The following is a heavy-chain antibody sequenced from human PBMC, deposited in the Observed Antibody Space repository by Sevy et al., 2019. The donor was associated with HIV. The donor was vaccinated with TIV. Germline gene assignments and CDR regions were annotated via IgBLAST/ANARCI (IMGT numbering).Heavy chain of an antibody. D-gene: IGHD4-17*01. Sequence: GSLRLSCTASGFTFGEYSMSWFRQAPGKGLEWVSFIRSEVYGGTTEYAASVKGRFTISRDDSKSIAYRQMSSLKTEDTASSYCTRGRRVYADYGVDYWGQGTLVTVSS. CDR3: TRGRRVYADYGVDY. J-gene: IGHJ4*02. CDR1: GFTFGEYS. CDR2: IRSEVYGGTT. V-gene: IGHV3-49*03.